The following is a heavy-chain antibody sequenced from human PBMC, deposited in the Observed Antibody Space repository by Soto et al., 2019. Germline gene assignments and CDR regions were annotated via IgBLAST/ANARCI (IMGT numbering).Heavy chain of an antibody. J-gene: IGHJ6*02. CDR2: ISRSGGTI. CDR3: AREGYCSSTSCFFFGMDV. V-gene: IGHV3-48*03. D-gene: IGHD2-2*01. Sequence: GGSLRLSCAASGFTFSSFEMNWVRQAPGKGLEWVSYISRSGGTIYYADSVKGRFTISRDNAKNSLYLQMNSLRAEDTAVYYCAREGYCSSTSCFFFGMDVWGQGTTVTVSS. CDR1: GFTFSSFE.